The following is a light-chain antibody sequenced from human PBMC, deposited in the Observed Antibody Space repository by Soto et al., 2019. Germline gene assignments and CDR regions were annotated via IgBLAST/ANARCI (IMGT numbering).Light chain of an antibody. V-gene: IGLV2-14*01. CDR3: ASLTTTNFV. CDR2: EVS. CDR1: SSDVGAYNF. Sequence: QSALTQPASVPGSPGQSITISCTGTSSDVGAYNFVSWYQHHPNKAPKLMISEVSNRPSGVSDRFSGSKSGNTASLTISGLQAEDDADYYCASLTTTNFVFGTGTKVTV. J-gene: IGLJ1*01.